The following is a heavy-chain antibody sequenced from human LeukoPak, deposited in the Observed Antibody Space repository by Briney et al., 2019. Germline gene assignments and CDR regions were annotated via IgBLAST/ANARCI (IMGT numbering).Heavy chain of an antibody. D-gene: IGHD6-19*01. CDR1: GGSISSYY. CDR2: IYYSGST. J-gene: IGHJ3*02. V-gene: IGHV4-59*08. Sequence: SETLSLTCTDSGGSISSYYWSWIRQPPGKGLEWIGYIYYSGSTNYNPSLKSRVTISVDTSKNQFSLKLSSVTAADTAVYYCARRRSVAVDAFDIWGQGTMVTVSS. CDR3: ARRRSVAVDAFDI.